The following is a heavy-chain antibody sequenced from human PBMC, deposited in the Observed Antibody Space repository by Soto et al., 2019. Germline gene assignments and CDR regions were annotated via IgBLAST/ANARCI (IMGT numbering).Heavy chain of an antibody. Sequence: QVQLVESGGGLVKPGGSLRLSCAASGFTFSDYYMRWIRQAPGKGLEWVSYISAGGNTVYYADSVKGRFTISRDNAKNSLYLQMNSLRAEDTAVYYCARRGNPAYEYYMDVWGKGTTVTVSS. CDR2: ISAGGNTV. CDR1: GFTFSDYY. J-gene: IGHJ6*03. CDR3: ARRGNPAYEYYMDV. D-gene: IGHD3-10*01. V-gene: IGHV3-11*01.